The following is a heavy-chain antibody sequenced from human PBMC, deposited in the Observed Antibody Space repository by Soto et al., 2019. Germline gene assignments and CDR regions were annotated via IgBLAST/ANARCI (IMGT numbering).Heavy chain of an antibody. D-gene: IGHD3-10*01. CDR1: GGSISSGDYY. Sequence: PSETLSLTCTVSGGSISSGDYYWSWIRQPPGKGLDRIGYIYYTGSTYYYNPSLKSRVTISVDTSKNQFSLKLSSVTAADTAVYYCARDTMVRGVIIGTDYWGQGTLVTVSS. J-gene: IGHJ4*02. CDR2: IYYTGSTY. V-gene: IGHV4-30-4*01. CDR3: ARDTMVRGVIIGTDY.